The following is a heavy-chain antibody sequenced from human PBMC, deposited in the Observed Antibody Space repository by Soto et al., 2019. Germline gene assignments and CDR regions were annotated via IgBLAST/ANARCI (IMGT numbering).Heavy chain of an antibody. D-gene: IGHD3-22*01. V-gene: IGHV4-31*03. Sequence: QVQLQESGPGLVKPSQTLSLTCTVSGGSISSGGYYWSWIRQHPGKGLEWIGYIYYSGSTYYNPSLKSRVTISVDTSKNQFSLKLSSVTAADTAVYYCASSSGKNPYYYYGMDVWGQGTTVTVSS. CDR1: GGSISSGGYY. J-gene: IGHJ6*02. CDR3: ASSSGKNPYYYYGMDV. CDR2: IYYSGST.